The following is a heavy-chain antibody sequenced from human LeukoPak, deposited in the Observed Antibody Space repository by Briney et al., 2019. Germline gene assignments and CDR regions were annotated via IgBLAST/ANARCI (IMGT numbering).Heavy chain of an antibody. D-gene: IGHD5-18*01. Sequence: ASVKVSCKASGYTFTSYYMHWVRQAPGRGLEWMGMINPSGGGTNYAQKFQGRVTMTRDTSASTVYMELSRLRSEDTAVYFCARDKWDTYGSIGYWGQGTLVTVSS. J-gene: IGHJ4*02. CDR2: INPSGGGT. V-gene: IGHV1-46*01. CDR1: GYTFTSYY. CDR3: ARDKWDTYGSIGY.